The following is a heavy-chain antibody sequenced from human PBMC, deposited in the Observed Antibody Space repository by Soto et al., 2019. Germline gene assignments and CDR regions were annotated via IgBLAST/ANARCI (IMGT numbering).Heavy chain of an antibody. J-gene: IGHJ4*02. V-gene: IGHV3-48*02. D-gene: IGHD4-17*01. CDR2: ISSSSSTI. CDR1: GFTFSSYS. Sequence: EVQLVESGGGLVQPGGSLRLSCAASGFTFSSYSMNWVRQAPGKGLEWVSYISSSSSTIYYADSVKGRFTISRDNAKNSMYLHMNSLRDEDTAVYYCAGDRKGYGDCWGGFDYWGQGTLVTVSS. CDR3: AGDRKGYGDCWGGFDY.